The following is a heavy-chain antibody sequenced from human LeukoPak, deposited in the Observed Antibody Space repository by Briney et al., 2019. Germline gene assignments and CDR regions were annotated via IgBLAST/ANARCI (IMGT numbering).Heavy chain of an antibody. CDR3: ARTEAVQLVPFDY. V-gene: IGHV3-7*01. CDR1: GFTFSSYW. D-gene: IGHD6-13*01. J-gene: IGHJ4*02. CDR2: IKQDGSEK. Sequence: GGSLRLSCAASGFTFSSYWMSRVRQAPGKGLEWAANIKQDGSEKYYVDSVKGRFTISRDNAKNSLYLQMNSLRAEDTAVYYCARTEAVQLVPFDYWGQGTLVTVSS.